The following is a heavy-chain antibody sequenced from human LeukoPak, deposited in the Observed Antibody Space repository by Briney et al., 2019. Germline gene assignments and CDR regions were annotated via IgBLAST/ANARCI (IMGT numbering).Heavy chain of an antibody. V-gene: IGHV4-61*02. J-gene: IGHJ4*02. CDR1: GGSISRGSYY. CDR3: ARAGGGSLFDY. CDR2: IYTSGST. Sequence: SQTLSLTCNVSGGSISRGSYYWSWIRQPAGKGLEWIGRIYTSGSTNYNPSLKSRVTISVDTSKNQCSLKLSSVTAADTAVYYCARAGGGSLFDYWGQGTLVTVSS. D-gene: IGHD4-23*01.